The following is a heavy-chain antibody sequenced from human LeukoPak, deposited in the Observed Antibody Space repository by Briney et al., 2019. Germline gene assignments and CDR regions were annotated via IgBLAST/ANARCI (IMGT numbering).Heavy chain of an antibody. CDR2: FYYGGST. Sequence: SETLSLTCTVSGASISSGAYSWGWVRQPPGKALEWIGSFYYGGSTSYNASLKTRVNISVDTPKNQLSLRLNSVTAADTSVYYCAALAVAGTSEGYWGQGSLIIVSS. CDR1: GASISSGAYS. V-gene: IGHV4-39*01. D-gene: IGHD6-19*01. CDR3: AALAVAGTSEGY. J-gene: IGHJ4*01.